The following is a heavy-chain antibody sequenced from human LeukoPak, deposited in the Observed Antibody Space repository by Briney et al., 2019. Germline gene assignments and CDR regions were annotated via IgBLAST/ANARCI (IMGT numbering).Heavy chain of an antibody. D-gene: IGHD6-13*01. J-gene: IGHJ3*02. V-gene: IGHV3-33*01. CDR1: GFTFSSYG. CDR3: ARAHSWYSAFDI. Sequence: GRSLRLSCAASGFTFSSYGMHWVRQAPGKGLEWVAVIWYDGSNKYYADSVKGRFTISRDNSKNTLYLQMNSLGAEDTAVYYCARAHSWYSAFDIWGQGTMVTVSS. CDR2: IWYDGSNK.